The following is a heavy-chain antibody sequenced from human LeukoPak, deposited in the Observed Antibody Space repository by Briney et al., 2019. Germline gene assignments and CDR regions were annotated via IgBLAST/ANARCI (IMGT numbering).Heavy chain of an antibody. J-gene: IGHJ5*02. CDR1: GGSISSNNYY. D-gene: IGHD3-10*01. CDR2: IYSSGNT. CDR3: GRRYYGVGFDP. V-gene: IGHV4-39*01. Sequence: PSETLSLTCTVSGGSISSNNYYWGWIRQPPGKGLEWIGCIYSSGNTYYNPSLESRVSMSMDAFKNQFSLRLSSVTAADTAVYYCGRRYYGVGFDPWGQGTLVTVSS.